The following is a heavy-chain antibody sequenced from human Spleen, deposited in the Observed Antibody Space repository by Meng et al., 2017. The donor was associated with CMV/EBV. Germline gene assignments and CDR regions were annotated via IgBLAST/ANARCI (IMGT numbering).Heavy chain of an antibody. V-gene: IGHV1-2*02. CDR2: FNPNSGDT. CDR1: GFSFTGYY. Sequence: ASVKVSCKASGFSFTGYYIHWVRQAPGQGLEWMGWFNPNSGDTISAQKFQGRVTMTRDTSITTAYMELSRLRSDDTAVYYCARDGDGSSSYYYYYGMDVWGQGTTVTVSS. CDR3: ARDGDGSSSYYYYYGMDV. D-gene: IGHD6-6*01. J-gene: IGHJ6*02.